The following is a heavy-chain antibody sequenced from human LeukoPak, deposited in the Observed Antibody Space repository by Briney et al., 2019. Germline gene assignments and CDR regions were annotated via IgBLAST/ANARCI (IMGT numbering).Heavy chain of an antibody. Sequence: SETLSLTCTVSGGSISSYYWSWIRQPAGKGLEWIGRIYTSGSTNHNPSLKSRVTMSVDTSKNQFSLKLSSVTAADTAVYYCARGRSYCSGGRCWGDAFDIWGQGTMVTVSS. CDR3: ARGRSYCSGGRCWGDAFDI. V-gene: IGHV4-4*07. CDR2: IYTSGST. D-gene: IGHD2-15*01. J-gene: IGHJ3*02. CDR1: GGSISSYY.